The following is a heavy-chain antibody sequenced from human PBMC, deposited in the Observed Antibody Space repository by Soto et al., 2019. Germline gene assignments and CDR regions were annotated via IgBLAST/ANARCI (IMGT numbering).Heavy chain of an antibody. V-gene: IGHV1-3*01. D-gene: IGHD2-2*01. CDR3: ARDIELVPAPMRY. Sequence: KFQGRVTITRDTAASTAYMELSSLRSEDTAVDYCARDIELVPAPMRYWGQGTLVTVSS. J-gene: IGHJ4*01.